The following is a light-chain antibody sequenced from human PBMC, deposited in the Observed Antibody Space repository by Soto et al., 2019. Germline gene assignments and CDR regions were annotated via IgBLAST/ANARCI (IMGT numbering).Light chain of an antibody. CDR3: CLYGATFSV. Sequence: QSVLTQPASVSGSPGQSITISCIGTSSDFGTYKLFSWYQQHPNKAPKLIIYEGTKRPSGVSNRFSGSKSGDTASLTVSGLQAEDEADYFCCLYGATFSVFGGGTKLTVL. CDR2: EGT. V-gene: IGLV2-23*01. J-gene: IGLJ3*02. CDR1: SSDFGTYKL.